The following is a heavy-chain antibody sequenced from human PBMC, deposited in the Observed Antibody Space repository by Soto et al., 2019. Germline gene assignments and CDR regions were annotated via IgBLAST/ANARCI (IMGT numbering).Heavy chain of an antibody. J-gene: IGHJ4*02. CDR2: ISGSGGST. V-gene: IGHV3-23*01. CDR1: GFTFTSSA. CDR3: AKDRSFGIAVSGTSFDY. D-gene: IGHD6-19*01. Sequence: HPGGSLRLSCAASGFTFTSSAMSWVRQAPGKGLEWVSAISGSGGSTYLADSVKGRFTISRENSKNTLYLQMNSLRVEDTAVYYCAKDRSFGIAVSGTSFDYWGQGTLVTVSS.